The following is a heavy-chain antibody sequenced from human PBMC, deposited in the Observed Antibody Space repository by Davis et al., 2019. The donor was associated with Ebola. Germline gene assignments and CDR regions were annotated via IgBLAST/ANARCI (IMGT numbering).Heavy chain of an antibody. D-gene: IGHD5-18*01. CDR2: ISSSTSTI. J-gene: IGHJ4*02. V-gene: IGHV3-48*02. CDR3: ARALGWIQNY. Sequence: GESLKISCAASGFTFSGYSMNWVRQAPGKGLDWVSYISSSTSTIYYADSVKGRFTISRDNAKNSLYLQMNSLRDEDTAVYYCARALGWIQNYWGQGTLVTVSS. CDR1: GFTFSGYS.